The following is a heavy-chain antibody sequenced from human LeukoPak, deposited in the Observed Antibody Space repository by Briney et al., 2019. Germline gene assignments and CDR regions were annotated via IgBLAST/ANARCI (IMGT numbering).Heavy chain of an antibody. Sequence: GGSLRLSCAASGFTFSTYWMSWVRQAPGKGLELVANIKQDGSEKYYVDSVKGRFTISRDNAKNSLYLQVNSLRAEDTAVYYCARNQRRLDYWGQGTLVTVSS. CDR1: GFTFSTYW. J-gene: IGHJ4*02. V-gene: IGHV3-7*01. CDR3: ARNQRRLDY. CDR2: IKQDGSEK. D-gene: IGHD1-14*01.